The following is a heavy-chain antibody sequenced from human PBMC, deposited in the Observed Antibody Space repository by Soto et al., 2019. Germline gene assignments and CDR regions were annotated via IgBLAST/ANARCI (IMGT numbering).Heavy chain of an antibody. J-gene: IGHJ1*01. CDR3: ASHIRLCSGGCCYSEQYFRP. D-gene: IGHD2-15*01. CDR1: GGSISTYH. V-gene: IGHV4-59*08. Sequence: QVQLQESGPGLVKPSETLSLTCTVSGGSISTYHWSWIRQPPGKGLEWIGYIYYTGSTNYNASLKCRVTRSVDTSKNRFSLILASVTSAASAVSYCASHIRLCSGGCCYSEQYFRPWGQGTLVTVSS. CDR2: IYYTGST.